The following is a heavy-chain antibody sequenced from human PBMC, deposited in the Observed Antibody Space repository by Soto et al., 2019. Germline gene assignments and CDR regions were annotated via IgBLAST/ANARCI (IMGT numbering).Heavy chain of an antibody. CDR3: TTDYYDSSGYHYFDY. V-gene: IGHV3-15*07. J-gene: IGHJ4*02. CDR2: IKSKTDGGTT. Sequence: GGSLRLSCAASGFTFSNAWMNWVRQAPGKGLEWVGRIKSKTDGGTTDYAAPVKGRFTISRDDYKNTLYLQMNSLKTEDTAVYYCTTDYYDSSGYHYFDYWGQGTLVTVSS. CDR1: GFTFSNAW. D-gene: IGHD3-22*01.